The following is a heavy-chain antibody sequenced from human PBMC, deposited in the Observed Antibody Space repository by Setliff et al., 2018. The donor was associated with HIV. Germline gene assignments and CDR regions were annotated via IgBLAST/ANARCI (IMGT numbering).Heavy chain of an antibody. CDR1: GGTFSSYA. Sequence: GASVKVSCKASGGTFSSYAISWVRQAPGRGLEWMGGIIPIFGTANYAQKFQGRVTITTDESTSTAYMELSSLRSEDTAVYYCARAGSNGYGDVFAFDIWGQGTMVTVSS. V-gene: IGHV1-69*05. D-gene: IGHD4-17*01. CDR2: IIPIFGTA. J-gene: IGHJ3*02. CDR3: ARAGSNGYGDVFAFDI.